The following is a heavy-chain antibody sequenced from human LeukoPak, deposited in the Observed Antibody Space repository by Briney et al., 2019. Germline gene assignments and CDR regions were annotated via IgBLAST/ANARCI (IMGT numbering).Heavy chain of an antibody. CDR3: ASPKTPGDYDILTGYTYYYGMDV. CDR1: GFTVSSNY. J-gene: IGHJ6*04. CDR2: IYSGGST. Sequence: GGSLRLSCAASGFTVSSNYMSWVRQAPGKGLEWVSVIYSGGSTYYADSVKGRFTISRDNSKNTLYLQMNSLRAEDTAVYYCASPKTPGDYDILTGYTYYYGMDVWGEGTTVTVSS. D-gene: IGHD3-9*01. V-gene: IGHV3-53*01.